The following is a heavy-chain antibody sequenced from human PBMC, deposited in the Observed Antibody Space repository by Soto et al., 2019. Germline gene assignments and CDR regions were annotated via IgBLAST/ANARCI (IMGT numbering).Heavy chain of an antibody. CDR2: IKQDGSEN. CDR3: AREGSSWYYYYYGMDV. CDR1: GFTFSSYW. Sequence: EVQLVESGGGLVQPGGSLRLSCAASGFTFSSYWMSWVRQAPGKGLEWVANIKQDGSENYYVDSVKGRFTISRDNAKNSLYLQMNGLRAEDTAVYYCAREGSSWYYYYYGMDVWGQGTTVTVSS. D-gene: IGHD6-13*01. V-gene: IGHV3-7*04. J-gene: IGHJ6*02.